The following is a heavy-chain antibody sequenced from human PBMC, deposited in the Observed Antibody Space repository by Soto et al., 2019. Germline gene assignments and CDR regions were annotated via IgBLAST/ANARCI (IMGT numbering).Heavy chain of an antibody. CDR2: ISYDGSNK. D-gene: IGHD5-18*01. J-gene: IGHJ3*02. CDR1: GFTFSSYA. Sequence: QVQLVESGGGVVQPGRSLRLSCAPSGFTFSSYAMHWVRQAPGKGLEWVAVISYDGSNKYYADSVKGRFTISRDNSKNTLYLQMNSLRAEDTAVYYCARGPLSGYSYEKAISAFDIWGQGTMVTVSS. V-gene: IGHV3-30-3*01. CDR3: ARGPLSGYSYEKAISAFDI.